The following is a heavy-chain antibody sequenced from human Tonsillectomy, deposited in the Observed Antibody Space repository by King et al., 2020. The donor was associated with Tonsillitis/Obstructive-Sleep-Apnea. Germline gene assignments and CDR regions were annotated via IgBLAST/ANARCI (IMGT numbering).Heavy chain of an antibody. CDR2: ISSSGGST. CDR1: GFTFSSYA. J-gene: IGHJ5*02. V-gene: IGHV3-23*04. D-gene: IGHD3-10*01. CDR3: AKSGGTGWRYNWFDP. Sequence: VQLVESGGGLVQPGGSLRLSCAASGFTFSSYAMSWVRQAPGKGLEWVSAISSSGGSTYDADSEKGRFTNSRDNFKTTLYLQMNSLRAEDTAVYYCAKSGGTGWRYNWFDPWGQGTLVTVSS.